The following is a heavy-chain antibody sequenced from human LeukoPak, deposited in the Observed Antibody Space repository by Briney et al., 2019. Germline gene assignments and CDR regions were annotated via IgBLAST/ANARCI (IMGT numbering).Heavy chain of an antibody. D-gene: IGHD3-3*01. J-gene: IGHJ5*02. CDR3: AKDLRGSGAVWSGYYPNWFDP. CDR2: ISSSSSNI. V-gene: IGHV3-48*04. CDR1: GFTFSSYS. Sequence: GGSLRLSCAASGFTFSSYSMNWVRQAPGKGLEWVSYISSSSSNIYYADSVKGRFTISRDNAKNSLYLQMNSLRAEDTAVYYCAKDLRGSGAVWSGYYPNWFDPWGQGTLVTVSS.